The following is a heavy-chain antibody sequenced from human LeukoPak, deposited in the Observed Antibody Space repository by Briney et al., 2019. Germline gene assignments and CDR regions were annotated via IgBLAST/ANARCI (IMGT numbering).Heavy chain of an antibody. CDR3: ARSVGAIAFDY. D-gene: IGHD1-26*01. J-gene: IGHJ4*02. CDR2: ISSSSSYI. V-gene: IGHV3-21*01. CDR1: GFTFRSYS. Sequence: GGSLRLSCAASGFTFRSYSMNWVRQAPGKGLEWVSSISSSSSYIYYADSVKGRFTISRDNAKNSLYLQMNSLRAEDTAVYYCARSVGAIAFDYWGQGTLVTVSS.